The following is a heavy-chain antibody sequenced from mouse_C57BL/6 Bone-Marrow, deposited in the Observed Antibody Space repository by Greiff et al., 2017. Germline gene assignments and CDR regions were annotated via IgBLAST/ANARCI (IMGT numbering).Heavy chain of an antibody. J-gene: IGHJ2*01. D-gene: IGHD2-2*01. V-gene: IGHV14-4*01. CDR1: GFNIKDDY. CDR3: TSYGCFDY. Sequence: VQLQQSGAELVRPGASVKLSCTASGFNIKDDYMHWVKQRPEQGLEWIGWIEPGDGDTEYASKFQGKATITADTSSNTAYLQRSSLTSEYTAVYYCTSYGCFDYWGQGTTLTVSS. CDR2: IEPGDGDT.